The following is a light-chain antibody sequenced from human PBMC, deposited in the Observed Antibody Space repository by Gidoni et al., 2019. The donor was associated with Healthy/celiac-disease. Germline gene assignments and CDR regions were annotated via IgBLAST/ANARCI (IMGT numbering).Light chain of an antibody. V-gene: IGKV1-33*01. CDR1: QDISNY. Sequence: DIQMTQSPSSLSASVGDRVTITCQASQDISNYSNWYQQKPGKAPKLLIYDASNLETGVPSRFSGSGSGTDFTFTISSLQPEDIATYYCQQYDNLPTFXGXTKVEIK. CDR3: QQYDNLPT. J-gene: IGKJ4*01. CDR2: DAS.